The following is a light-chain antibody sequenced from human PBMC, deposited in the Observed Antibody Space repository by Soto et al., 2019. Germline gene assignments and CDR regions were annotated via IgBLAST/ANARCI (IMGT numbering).Light chain of an antibody. CDR3: QQYYNPPYT. CDR2: WAS. CDR1: QSVLHSSKNENY. J-gene: IGKJ2*01. Sequence: DIVMTQSPDSLAVSLGERATINCKSSQSVLHSSKNENYLSWYQQKPGQPPKLLIYWASTRESGVPDRFSGSGSGTDFAPTIDSLQAENVAFYDCQQYYNPPYTFGRGTKLEIK. V-gene: IGKV4-1*01.